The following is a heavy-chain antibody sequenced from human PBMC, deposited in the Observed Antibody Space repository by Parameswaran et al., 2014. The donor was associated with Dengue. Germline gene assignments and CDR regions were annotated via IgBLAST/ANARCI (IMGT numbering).Heavy chain of an antibody. J-gene: IGHJ5*02. CDR2: IYYSGST. V-gene: IGHV4-31*02. CDR3: ARGARKSLLCPFDP. Sequence: VRQAPGKGLEWIGYIYYSGSTYYNPSLKSRVTISVDTSKNQFSLKLSSVTAADTAVYYCARGARKSLLCPFDPWGQGTLVTVSS. D-gene: IGHD3-10*01.